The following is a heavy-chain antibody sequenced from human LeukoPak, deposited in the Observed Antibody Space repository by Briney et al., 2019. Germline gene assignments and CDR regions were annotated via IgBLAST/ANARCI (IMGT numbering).Heavy chain of an antibody. D-gene: IGHD5-12*01. J-gene: IGHJ4*02. Sequence: SETLSLTCTVSGGSISSYYWSWIRQPPGKGLEWIGYIYHTGSTTYNPSLQSRVTISVDMSKNQFSLRLYSVTAADTAVYYCARVGLGGYSGYDDFWGQGTLVTVSS. CDR2: IYHTGST. V-gene: IGHV4-59*01. CDR3: ARVGLGGYSGYDDF. CDR1: GGSISSYY.